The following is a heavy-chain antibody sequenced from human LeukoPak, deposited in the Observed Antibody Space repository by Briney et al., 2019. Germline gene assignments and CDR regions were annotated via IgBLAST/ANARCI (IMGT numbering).Heavy chain of an antibody. Sequence: GGSLRLSCAASGFTFSSYAMSWVRQAPGKGLEWVSAISGSGGSTYYADSVKGRFTISRDNSKNTLHLQMNSLRAEDTAVYYCAKDPGRGIAAAGTIYFDYWGQGTLVTVSS. V-gene: IGHV3-23*01. CDR2: ISGSGGST. D-gene: IGHD6-13*01. CDR1: GFTFSSYA. J-gene: IGHJ4*02. CDR3: AKDPGRGIAAAGTIYFDY.